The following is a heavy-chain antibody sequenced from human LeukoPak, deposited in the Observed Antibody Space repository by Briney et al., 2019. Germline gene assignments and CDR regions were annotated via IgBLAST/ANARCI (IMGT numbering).Heavy chain of an antibody. CDR2: IYYSGST. V-gene: IGHV4-59*06. J-gene: IGHJ4*02. CDR1: GGSVSSYY. Sequence: PSETLSLTCTVSGGSVSSYYWSWIRQPPGKGLEWIGYIYYSGSTYYNPSLKSRVTISVDTSKNQFSLKLSSVTAADTAVYYCARGSYYYDSSYFDYWGQGTLVTVSS. CDR3: ARGSYYYDSSYFDY. D-gene: IGHD3-22*01.